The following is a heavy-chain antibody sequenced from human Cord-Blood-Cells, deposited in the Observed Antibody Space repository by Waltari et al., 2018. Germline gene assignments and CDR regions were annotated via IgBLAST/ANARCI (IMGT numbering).Heavy chain of an antibody. CDR1: GYNFTSYD. Sequence: QVQLVQSGAEVKKPGAAVKFPCKASGYNFTSYDINWVRQATGPGLEWMGWMNPNSGNTGYAQKFQGRVTITRNTSISTAYMELSSLRSEDTAVYYCARGGPEYSSSSGRSYGMDVWGQGP. CDR3: ARGGPEYSSSSGRSYGMDV. V-gene: IGHV1-8*03. CDR2: MNPNSGNT. D-gene: IGHD6-6*01. J-gene: IGHJ6*02.